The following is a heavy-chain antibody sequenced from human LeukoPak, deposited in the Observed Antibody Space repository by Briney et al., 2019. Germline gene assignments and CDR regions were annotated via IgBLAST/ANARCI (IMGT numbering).Heavy chain of an antibody. Sequence: ASVKVSCKASGGTFSSYAISWVRQAPGQGLEWMGGIIPFFGTANYAQKFQGRVTITADESTSTAYMELSSLRSEDTAVYYCARVVTSLVYSPNELLYYYYGMDVWGQGTTVTVSS. CDR3: ARVVTSLVYSPNELLYYYYGMDV. D-gene: IGHD2-21*02. V-gene: IGHV1-69*13. CDR2: IIPFFGTA. J-gene: IGHJ6*02. CDR1: GGTFSSYA.